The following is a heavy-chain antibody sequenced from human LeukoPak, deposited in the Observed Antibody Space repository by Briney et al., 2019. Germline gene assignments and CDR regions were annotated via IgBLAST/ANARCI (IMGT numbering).Heavy chain of an antibody. D-gene: IGHD6-13*01. CDR1: GFTFSSYA. CDR3: AREWSRSAAAAYYFDY. CDR2: ISYDGSNK. J-gene: IGHJ4*02. Sequence: GGSLRLSCAASGFTFSSYAMHWVRQAPGKGLEWVAVISYDGSNKYYADSVKGRFTISRDNSKNTLYLQMNSLRAEDTAVYYCAREWSRSAAAAYYFDYWGQGTLVTVSS. V-gene: IGHV3-30*01.